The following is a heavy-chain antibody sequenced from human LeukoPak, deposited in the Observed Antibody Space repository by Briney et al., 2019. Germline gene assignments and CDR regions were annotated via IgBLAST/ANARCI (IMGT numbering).Heavy chain of an antibody. J-gene: IGHJ4*02. D-gene: IGHD5-18*01. CDR3: VSPRGFSYGYIDY. CDR2: IYYSKNT. CDR1: GGSISSSSVY. V-gene: IGHV4-39*01. Sequence: SETLSLTCTVSGGSISSSSVYWGWIRQPPGKGLEWIGSIYYSKNTYYNPSLKSRVTISADTSKNQFSLTLGSVSATDTAVYYCVSPRGFSYGYIDYWGQGTLVTVSS.